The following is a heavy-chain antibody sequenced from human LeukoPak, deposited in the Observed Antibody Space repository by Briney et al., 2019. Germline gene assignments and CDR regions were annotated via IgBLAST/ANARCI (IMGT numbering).Heavy chain of an antibody. Sequence: GGSLRLSCAASGFTFSSYAMHWVRQAPGKGLEWVAVISYDGSNKYYADSVKGRFTISRDNSKNTLYLQMNSLRAEDTAVYYCARDSSGYYLGGLDYWGQGTLVTVSS. D-gene: IGHD3-22*01. CDR1: GFTFSSYA. V-gene: IGHV3-30-3*01. J-gene: IGHJ4*02. CDR2: ISYDGSNK. CDR3: ARDSSGYYLGGLDY.